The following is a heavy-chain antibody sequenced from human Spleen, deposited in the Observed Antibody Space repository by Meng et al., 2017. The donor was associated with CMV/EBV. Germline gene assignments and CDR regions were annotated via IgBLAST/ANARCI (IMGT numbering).Heavy chain of an antibody. Sequence: SETLSLTCTVSGVSISSYYWSWIRQPPGKGLEWIGYIYYSGSTNYNPSLKSRVTISVDTSKNQFSLKLSSVTAADTAVYYCASGGNSYYYFDYWGQGTLVTVSS. CDR1: GVSISSYY. J-gene: IGHJ4*02. CDR2: IYYSGST. D-gene: IGHD4-23*01. V-gene: IGHV4-59*01. CDR3: ASGGNSYYYFDY.